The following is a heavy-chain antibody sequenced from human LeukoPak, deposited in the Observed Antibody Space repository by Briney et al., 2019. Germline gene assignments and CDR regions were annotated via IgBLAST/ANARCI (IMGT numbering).Heavy chain of an antibody. D-gene: IGHD6-13*01. Sequence: GRSLRLSSAASGFTFDDYAMHWVRQAPGKGLEWVSGISWNSGSIGYADSVRGRFTISRDNAKNSLYLQMNSLRAEDTALYYCAKDKGIAAAGLIDYWGQGTLVTVSS. CDR1: GFTFDDYA. CDR2: ISWNSGSI. J-gene: IGHJ4*02. V-gene: IGHV3-9*01. CDR3: AKDKGIAAAGLIDY.